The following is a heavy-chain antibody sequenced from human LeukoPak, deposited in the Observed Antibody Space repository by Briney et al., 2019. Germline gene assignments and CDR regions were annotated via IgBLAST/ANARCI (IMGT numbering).Heavy chain of an antibody. Sequence: GESLKISRKGSGYSFTNYWIGWVRQMPGKGLEWMGIIYPGDSDTRYSPSFQGQVTISADKSISTAYLQWSSLKASDTAIYYCARRTDRSFWYLDYWGQGTLVTVSS. CDR1: GYSFTNYW. CDR3: ARRTDRSFWYLDY. J-gene: IGHJ4*02. CDR2: IYPGDSDT. V-gene: IGHV5-51*01.